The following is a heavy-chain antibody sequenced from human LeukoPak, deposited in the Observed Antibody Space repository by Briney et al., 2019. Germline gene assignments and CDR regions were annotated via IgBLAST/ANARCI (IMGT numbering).Heavy chain of an antibody. V-gene: IGHV3-7*04. CDR2: IKQDGSEK. Sequence: GGSLRLSCAASEFTFSGYWMSWFRQAPGKGLEWVANIKQDGSEKYYVDSVKGRFTISRDNAKNSLYLQMNSLRAEDTAVYYCARDREGFDYWGQGTLVTVSS. D-gene: IGHD1-26*01. J-gene: IGHJ4*02. CDR3: ARDREGFDY. CDR1: EFTFSGYW.